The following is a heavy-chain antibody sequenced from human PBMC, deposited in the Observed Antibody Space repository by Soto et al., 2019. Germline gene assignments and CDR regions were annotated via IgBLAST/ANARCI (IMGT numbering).Heavy chain of an antibody. Sequence: PSETLSLTCAVYGGSFSGYYWSWIRQPPGKGLEWIGEINHSGSTNYNPSLKSRVTISVDTSKNQFSLKLSSVTAADTAVYYCARLAPPNGDIVATRPDYWGQGTLVTVSS. J-gene: IGHJ4*02. CDR3: ARLAPPNGDIVATRPDY. CDR2: INHSGST. CDR1: GGSFSGYY. V-gene: IGHV4-34*01. D-gene: IGHD5-12*01.